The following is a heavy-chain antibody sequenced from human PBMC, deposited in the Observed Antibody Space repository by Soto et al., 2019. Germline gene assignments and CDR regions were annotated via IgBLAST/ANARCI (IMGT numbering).Heavy chain of an antibody. D-gene: IGHD3-3*01. J-gene: IGHJ3*02. Sequence: ASVKVSCKASGYTFTSYAMHWVRQAPGQRLEWMGWINAGNGNTKYSQKFQGRVTITRDTSASTAYMELSSLRYEDTAVYYCARDLLGVWAFDIWGQGTMVTVSS. CDR1: GYTFTSYA. V-gene: IGHV1-3*01. CDR3: ARDLLGVWAFDI. CDR2: INAGNGNT.